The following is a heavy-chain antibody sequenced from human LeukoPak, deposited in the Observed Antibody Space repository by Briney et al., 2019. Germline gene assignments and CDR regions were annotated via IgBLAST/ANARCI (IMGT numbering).Heavy chain of an antibody. CDR1: GYTFTSYG. D-gene: IGHD1-26*01. Sequence: ASVKVSCKASGYTFTSYGISWVRQVPGQGLEWMGWISAYTGNTNYAQNLQGRVTMTTDTSTRTAYMDPRSLRSDDTAVYYCARDLIVGATLAGGHDAFDIWGQGTMVTVSS. CDR2: ISAYTGNT. V-gene: IGHV1-18*01. J-gene: IGHJ3*02. CDR3: ARDLIVGATLAGGHDAFDI.